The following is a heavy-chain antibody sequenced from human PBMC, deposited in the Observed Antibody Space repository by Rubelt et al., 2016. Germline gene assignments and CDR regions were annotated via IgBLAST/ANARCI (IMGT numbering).Heavy chain of an antibody. CDR3: ARRLRGSSWGIVDY. Sequence: AMSWVRQAPGKGLEWVSALSGSGDSTYYADSVKGRFTISRDNSKNTLYLQLNSLRAEDTAVYYCARRLRGSSWGIVDYWGQGTLVTVSS. V-gene: IGHV3-23*01. CDR2: LSGSGDST. D-gene: IGHD6-13*01. CDR1: A. J-gene: IGHJ4*02.